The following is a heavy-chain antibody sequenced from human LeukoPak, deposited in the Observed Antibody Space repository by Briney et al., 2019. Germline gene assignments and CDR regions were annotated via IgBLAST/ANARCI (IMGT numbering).Heavy chain of an antibody. CDR3: ARHGRWLQVLDY. J-gene: IGHJ4*02. V-gene: IGHV4-39*01. CDR2: IYYSGST. D-gene: IGHD5-24*01. Sequence: SETLSLTCTVSGVSISSSTYYWGWIRQPPGKGLEWIGSIYYSGSTYYNPSLKSRVTRSVDTSKNQFSLKLSSVTAADTAVYYCARHGRWLQVLDYWGQGTLVTVSP. CDR1: GVSISSSTYY.